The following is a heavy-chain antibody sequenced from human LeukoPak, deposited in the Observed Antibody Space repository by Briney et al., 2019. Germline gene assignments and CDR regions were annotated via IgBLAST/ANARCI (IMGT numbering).Heavy chain of an antibody. J-gene: IGHJ4*02. CDR3: GKDMGVPAAMVDY. V-gene: IGHV3-23*01. D-gene: IGHD2-2*01. Sequence: GGSLRLSCAASGFTFSSYAMSWVRQAQGKGLEWVSAVSGSGSSTYYADSVKGRFTISRDNSKNTLYLQMNSLRAEDTAVYYCGKDMGVPAAMVDYWGQGTLVTVSS. CDR2: VSGSGSST. CDR1: GFTFSSYA.